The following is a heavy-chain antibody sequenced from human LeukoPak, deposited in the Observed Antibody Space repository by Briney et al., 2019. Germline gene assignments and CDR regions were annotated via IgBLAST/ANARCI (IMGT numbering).Heavy chain of an antibody. CDR2: INHSGST. Sequence: SETLSLTCAVYGGSFSGYYWSWIRQPPGKGLEWFGEINHSGSTNYNPSLKSRVTISVDTSKNQFSLKLSSVTAADTAVYYCASGRSGYSYGFDYWGQGTLVTVSS. CDR1: GGSFSGYY. V-gene: IGHV4-34*01. D-gene: IGHD5-18*01. CDR3: ASGRSGYSYGFDY. J-gene: IGHJ4*02.